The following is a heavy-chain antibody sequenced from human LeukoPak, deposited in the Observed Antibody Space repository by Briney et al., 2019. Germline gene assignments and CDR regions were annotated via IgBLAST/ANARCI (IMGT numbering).Heavy chain of an antibody. Sequence: PGGSLRLSCTASGFTVSTNYMNWVRQAPGKGLEWVSLMYAGDNTYYADSVEGRFTISRDTSKNTLYLQMNSLRVEDTAVYYCARGAAAGMGGHDAFDIWGQGTMVTVSS. CDR3: ARGAAAGMGGHDAFDI. D-gene: IGHD6-13*01. CDR1: GFTVSTNY. CDR2: MYAGDNT. V-gene: IGHV3-53*01. J-gene: IGHJ3*02.